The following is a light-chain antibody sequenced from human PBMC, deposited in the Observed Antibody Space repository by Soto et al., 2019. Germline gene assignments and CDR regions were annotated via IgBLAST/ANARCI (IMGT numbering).Light chain of an antibody. Sequence: EVVMRQSPATLSASPGEVATLSCRASQGIGDTLAWYQHKPGQTPRLLIYDTSTKATGVPTRFSGSRSGAELTLTIKSLQSEDFAVYYFKPYNNGPLTFGGGTKVEIK. CDR3: KPYNNGPLT. J-gene: IGKJ4*01. CDR1: QGIGDT. V-gene: IGKV3-15*01. CDR2: DTS.